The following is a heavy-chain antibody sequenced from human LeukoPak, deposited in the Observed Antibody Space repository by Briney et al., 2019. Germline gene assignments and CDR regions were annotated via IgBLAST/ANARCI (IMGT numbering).Heavy chain of an antibody. D-gene: IGHD1-26*01. CDR2: ITGNGGST. Sequence: GGSLRLSCADSGFTFRNYAMSSVRQAPGKGLEWVSVITGNGGSTYYADSVKGRFTISRDNSKNTLYLQMNSLRAEDTALYYCAKDLTWELPHYFDAGGQGTLVTVSS. CDR3: AKDLTWELPHYFDA. J-gene: IGHJ4*02. V-gene: IGHV3-23*01. CDR1: GFTFRNYA.